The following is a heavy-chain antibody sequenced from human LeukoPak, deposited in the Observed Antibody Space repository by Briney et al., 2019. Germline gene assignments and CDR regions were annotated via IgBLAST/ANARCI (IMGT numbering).Heavy chain of an antibody. V-gene: IGHV3-21*01. J-gene: IGHJ4*02. D-gene: IGHD1-26*01. CDR1: GFTFSSYS. Sequence: GGSLRLSCAASGFTFSSYSMNWVRQAPGKGLEWVSSISSSSYIYYADSVKGRFTISRDNSKNTLYLQMNSLRAEDTAVYYCASFEPVAGGPIDYWGQGTLVTVSS. CDR3: ASFEPVAGGPIDY. CDR2: ISSSSYI.